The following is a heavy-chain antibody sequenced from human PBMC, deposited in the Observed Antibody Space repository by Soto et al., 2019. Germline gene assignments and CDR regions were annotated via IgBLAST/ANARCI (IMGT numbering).Heavy chain of an antibody. D-gene: IGHD6-19*01. CDR2: IYHSGST. CDR3: ARAGGLGAVAADY. J-gene: IGHJ4*02. CDR1: GGSISSGGYS. V-gene: IGHV4-30-2*01. Sequence: QRKLQESGSGLVKPSQTLSLTCAVSGGSISSGGYSWSWIRQPPGKGLEWIGYIYHSGSTYYNPSLKSRVTISVDRSKNQFSLKLSSVTAADTAVYYCARAGGLGAVAADYWGQGTLVTVSS.